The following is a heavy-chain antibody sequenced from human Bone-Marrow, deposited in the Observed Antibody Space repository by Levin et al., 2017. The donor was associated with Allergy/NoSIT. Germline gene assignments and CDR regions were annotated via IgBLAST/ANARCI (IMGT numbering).Heavy chain of an antibody. Sequence: SQTLSLTCAVSGRSLTDYYWTWIRPPPGKGLEWIGDIYYSGSTKYNPSLKSRVTISRDTSKNQFSLNLSPVTAADTAVYYCARGGWDGYNRKGGWYFDFWSQGSRVTVSS. CDR3: ARGGWDGYNRKGGWYFDF. V-gene: IGHV4-59*01. CDR2: IYYSGST. D-gene: IGHD5-24*01. J-gene: IGHJ4*02. CDR1: GRSLTDYY.